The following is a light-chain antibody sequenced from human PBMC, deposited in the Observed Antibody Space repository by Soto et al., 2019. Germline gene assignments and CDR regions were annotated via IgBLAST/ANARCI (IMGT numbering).Light chain of an antibody. CDR2: DVN. CDR3: RSYSPCSSSA. Sequence: QSVLTQPASVSGSPGQSIAISCTGTSSDVGGYNYVSWYQQHPGKAPKLMIYDVNNRPSGVSNRFSGSKSGNTASLTISGLQAEYEADYYCRSYSPCSSSAFG. V-gene: IGLV2-14*03. CDR1: SSDVGGYNY. J-gene: IGLJ1*01.